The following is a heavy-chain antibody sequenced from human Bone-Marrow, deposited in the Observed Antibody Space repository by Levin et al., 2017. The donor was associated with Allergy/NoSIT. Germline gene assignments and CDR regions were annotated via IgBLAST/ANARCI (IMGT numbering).Heavy chain of an antibody. D-gene: IGHD2-15*01. Sequence: CAASGFTFSSYGMHWVRQAPGKGREGGEGREEEGSNKEDAESVTFLFTISRDNSKNTLYLQMNSLRAEDTSVFYCAKEFRAGGFCSGDSFYSFSYWGQGTLVTVSS. J-gene: IGHJ4*02. V-gene: IGHV3-30*18. CDR3: AKEFRAGGFCSGDSFYSFSY. CDR2: REEEGSNK. CDR1: GFTFSSYG.